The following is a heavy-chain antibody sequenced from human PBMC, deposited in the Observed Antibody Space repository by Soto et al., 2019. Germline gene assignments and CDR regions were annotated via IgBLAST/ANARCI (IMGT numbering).Heavy chain of an antibody. J-gene: IGHJ3*01. CDR2: ISHTGTA. D-gene: IGHD3-22*01. V-gene: IGHV4-39*01. CDR3: ARLAYDANGFNVYGHDAFDL. CDR1: GGSISDNDYY. Sequence: PSETLSLTCTVSGGSISDNDYYWSWIRQPPGKGLEWIGTISHTGTAYYNPSLESRVAVSVGTSENQFSLNLSSVTAADTAVYYCARLAYDANGFNVYGHDAFDLWGQGTMVTVSS.